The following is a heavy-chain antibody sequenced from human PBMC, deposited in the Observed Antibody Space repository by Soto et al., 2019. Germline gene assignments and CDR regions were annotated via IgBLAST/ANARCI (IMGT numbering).Heavy chain of an antibody. V-gene: IGHV4-59*01. CDR1: GGSINNNY. Sequence: PSETLSLTCTVSGGSINNNYWSWIRQPPGKGLEWIGYIYSSGSTNYNPSLKSRVTISVDTSKNQFSLKLSSVTAADTAVYYCARDNCGGDCYPDFLGMDVWGQGTTVTVSS. J-gene: IGHJ6*02. D-gene: IGHD2-21*02. CDR3: ARDNCGGDCYPDFLGMDV. CDR2: IYSSGST.